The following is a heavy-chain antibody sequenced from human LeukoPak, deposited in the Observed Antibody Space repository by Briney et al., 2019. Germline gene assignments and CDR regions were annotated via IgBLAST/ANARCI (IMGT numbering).Heavy chain of an antibody. CDR1: GGSISSCGYY. D-gene: IGHD3-10*01. CDR3: ARDGGYGSGTYRFDY. CDR2: IYYSGST. J-gene: IGHJ4*02. V-gene: IGHV4-31*03. Sequence: SETLSLTCTVSGGSISSCGYYWSWIRQHPGKGLEWIRYIYYSGSTSYNPSLKSRVTISIDTSKNQFSLKLSSVTAADTAVYYCARDGGYGSGTYRFDYWGQGTLVTVSS.